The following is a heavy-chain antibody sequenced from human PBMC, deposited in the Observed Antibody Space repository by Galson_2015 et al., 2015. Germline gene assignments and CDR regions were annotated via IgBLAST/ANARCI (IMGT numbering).Heavy chain of an antibody. CDR1: GGSFSGYY. Sequence: SETLSLTCAVYGGSFSGYYWSWIRQPPGKGLEWIGEINHSGSTNYNPSLKSRVTISVDTSKNQFSLKLSSVTAADTAVYYCARVVAKWDYGMDVWGQGTTVTVSS. D-gene: IGHD5-12*01. V-gene: IGHV4-34*01. CDR3: ARVVAKWDYGMDV. CDR2: INHSGST. J-gene: IGHJ6*02.